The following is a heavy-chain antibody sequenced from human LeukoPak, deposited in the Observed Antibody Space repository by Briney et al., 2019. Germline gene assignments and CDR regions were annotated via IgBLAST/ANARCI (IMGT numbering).Heavy chain of an antibody. CDR2: IYYSGST. CDR1: SGSISSSSYY. D-gene: IGHD3-3*01. CDR3: ARSISSYDFWSGYAFDI. V-gene: IGHV4-39*01. Sequence: SETLSLTCTVSSGSISSSSYYWGWIRQPPGKGLEWIGSIYYSGSTYYNPSLKSRVTISVDTSKNQFSLKLSSVTAADTAVYYCARSISSYDFWSGYAFDIWGHGTMVTVSS. J-gene: IGHJ3*02.